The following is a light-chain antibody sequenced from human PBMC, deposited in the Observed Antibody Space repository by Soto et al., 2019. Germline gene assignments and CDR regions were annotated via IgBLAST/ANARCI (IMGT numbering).Light chain of an antibody. CDR2: AAF. CDR1: QDISNY. CDR3: QQSYTTPIT. Sequence: IKMTQSPASLSAYVGDRVTITCQASQDISNYLNWYQQKPGKAPKLLIYAAFSLQSGVPSRFSGSGSGTDFTLTVSSLQPEDFATYYCQQSYTTPITFGQGTRPAIK. J-gene: IGKJ5*01. V-gene: IGKV1-39*01.